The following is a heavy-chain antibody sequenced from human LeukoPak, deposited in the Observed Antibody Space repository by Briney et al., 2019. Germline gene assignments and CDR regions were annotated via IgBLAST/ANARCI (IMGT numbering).Heavy chain of an antibody. Sequence: GGSLRLSCAASGFIFSSYGMHWVRQAPGKGLEWVAVIWYDGSNKYYADSVKGRFIISRDNSKSTVYLQMNSLRDEDTAVYYCAKVNSGVALPNWYFDLWGRGTQVTVSS. CDR2: IWYDGSNK. CDR1: GFIFSSYG. CDR3: AKVNSGVALPNWYFDL. V-gene: IGHV3-33*06. D-gene: IGHD2-15*01. J-gene: IGHJ2*01.